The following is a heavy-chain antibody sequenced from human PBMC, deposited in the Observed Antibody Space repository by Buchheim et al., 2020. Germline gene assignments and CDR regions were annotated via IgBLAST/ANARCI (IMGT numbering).Heavy chain of an antibody. CDR3: AKDRSRTITTPGGFDY. Sequence: EVQLVESGGGLEQPGESLRLSCAASRFIFSNYAMNWVRQAPGKGLEWVSVISGSGKTTNYADSVKGRFTLSRDNSKNTAYMEMNSLRAEDTAVYFCAKDRSRTITTPGGFDYWGQGTL. CDR1: RFIFSNYA. CDR2: ISGSGKTT. V-gene: IGHV3-23*04. D-gene: IGHD3-22*01. J-gene: IGHJ4*02.